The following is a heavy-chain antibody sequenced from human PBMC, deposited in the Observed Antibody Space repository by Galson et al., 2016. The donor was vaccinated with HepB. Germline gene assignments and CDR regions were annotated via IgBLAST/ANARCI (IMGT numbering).Heavy chain of an antibody. J-gene: IGHJ4*02. CDR2: ISYDGSNK. CDR3: ARDPYGDPLGYFEY. D-gene: IGHD4-17*01. Sequence: LRLSCAASGFTFSTYAMHWVRQAPGKGLEWVAVISYDGSNKYYADSVKGRFTISRDNSKNTLYLQMNSLRAEDTAVYYCARDPYGDPLGYFEYWGQGTLVTVSS. CDR1: GFTFSTYA. V-gene: IGHV3-30-3*01.